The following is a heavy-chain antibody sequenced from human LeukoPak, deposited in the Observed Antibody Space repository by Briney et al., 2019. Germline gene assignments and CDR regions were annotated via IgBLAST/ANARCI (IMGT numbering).Heavy chain of an antibody. CDR3: ARFKGGTGFDY. CDR2: ISSDGTA. Sequence: PSETLSLTCAVSGDSINTATFGWGWIRQAPGRDFEWIATISSDGTAYYNPSLMSRVTISIDTSMNQFSLDLTSVTAADTGLFYCARFKGGTGFDYWGQGILVIVSS. J-gene: IGHJ4*02. V-gene: IGHV4-39*01. CDR1: GDSINTATFG. D-gene: IGHD1-26*01.